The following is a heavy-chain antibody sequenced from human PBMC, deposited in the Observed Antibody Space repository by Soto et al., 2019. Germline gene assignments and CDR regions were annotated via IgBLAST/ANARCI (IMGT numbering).Heavy chain of an antibody. CDR1: GFTFSSYS. CDR3: ARGSSNWAYYFDF. J-gene: IGHJ4*02. V-gene: IGHV3-48*02. CDR2: ITSSGTTV. D-gene: IGHD6-13*01. Sequence: EVHLVQSGGGLVQPAGSLRFSCAASGFTFSSYSLNWDRQAPGKGLEWVSYITSSGTTVYYADSVRGRFTISRDNAKNSLYLQMNSLRDDDTAVYYCARGSSNWAYYFDFWGQGTLVTVSS.